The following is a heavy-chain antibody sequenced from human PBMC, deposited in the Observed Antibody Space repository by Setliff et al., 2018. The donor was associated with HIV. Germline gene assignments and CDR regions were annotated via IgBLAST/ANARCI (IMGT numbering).Heavy chain of an antibody. D-gene: IGHD2-21*02. CDR3: ARGVLITKRVTQTGGYYYYTDV. CDR2: ISTTGLTT. V-gene: IGHV4-4*07. CDR1: GGSMNNDR. J-gene: IGHJ6*03. Sequence: SETLSLTCTVSGGSMNNDRLSWIRQPAGKGLEWIGRISTTGLTTYYNPSLKSRVTISTGTSNNQFSLTLSSVTAADTAVYYCARGVLITKRVTQTGGYYYYTDVWGKGTTVTAP.